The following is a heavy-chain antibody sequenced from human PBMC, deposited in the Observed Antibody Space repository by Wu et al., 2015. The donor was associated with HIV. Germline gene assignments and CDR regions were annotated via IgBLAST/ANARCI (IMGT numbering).Heavy chain of an antibody. V-gene: IGHV1-24*01. CDR2: FDPEDDKT. CDR1: GYSLIKLS. D-gene: IGHD5-24*01. Sequence: HVQLEQSGAVVRKPGASVRVPCKVSGYSLIKLSIHWVRQAPGKGLEWMGGFDPEDDKTIYAQRFQGRVAMSEDRSTETAXMDLKSLRSEDTAIFYCTAFPRDTWSTGLPYWGQGTLVTVSA. CDR3: TAFPRDTWSTGLPY. J-gene: IGHJ1*01.